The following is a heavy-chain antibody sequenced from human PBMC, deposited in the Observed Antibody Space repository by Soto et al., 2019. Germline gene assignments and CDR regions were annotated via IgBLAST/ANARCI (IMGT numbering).Heavy chain of an antibody. D-gene: IGHD3-9*01. CDR3: ARGQQIRYFDWLPDY. CDR1: GFTFSSYA. V-gene: IGHV3-30-3*01. CDR2: ISYDGSNK. J-gene: IGHJ4*02. Sequence: GWSLRISFAASGFTFSSYARHWVRQAPGKGLEWVAVISYDGSNKYYADSVKGRFTISRDNSKNTLYLQMNSLRAEDTAVYYFARGQQIRYFDWLPDYWGQGTLVTVSS.